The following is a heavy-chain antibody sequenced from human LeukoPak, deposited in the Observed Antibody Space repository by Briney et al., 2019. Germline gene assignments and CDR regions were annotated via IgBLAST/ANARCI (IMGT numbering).Heavy chain of an antibody. V-gene: IGHV3-30-3*01. CDR3: ARGGSYGLLDY. J-gene: IGHJ4*02. CDR2: ISYDGSNK. CDR1: GFTFSSYA. Sequence: GGSLRISCAASGFTFSSYAMHWVRQAPGKGLERVAVISYDGSNKYYADSVKGRFTISRDNSKNTLYLQMNSLRAEDTAVYYCARGGSYGLLDYWGQGTLVTVSS. D-gene: IGHD5-18*01.